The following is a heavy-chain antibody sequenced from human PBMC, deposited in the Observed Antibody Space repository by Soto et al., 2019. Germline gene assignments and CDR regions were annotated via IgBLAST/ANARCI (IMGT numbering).Heavy chain of an antibody. CDR3: ARAIGPTLFDY. Sequence: GGSVRLSCSASGFTFSSYDMHWVRQGPGKGLEWVSAIGTAGDTNYAGSVKGRFTISRENAKNSLYLQMNSLRAGDTAIYFCARAIGPTLFDYWGQGTLVTVSS. D-gene: IGHD3-22*01. V-gene: IGHV3-13*04. J-gene: IGHJ4*02. CDR1: GFTFSSYD. CDR2: IGTAGDT.